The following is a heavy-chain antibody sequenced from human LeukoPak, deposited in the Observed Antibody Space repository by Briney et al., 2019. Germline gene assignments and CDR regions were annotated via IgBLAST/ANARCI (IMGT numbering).Heavy chain of an antibody. D-gene: IGHD6-13*01. CDR2: ISWNSGSI. CDR3: AKAVLYSTFDY. Sequence: QPGRSLRLSCAASGFTFDDYAMHWVRQAPGKGLEWVSGISWNSGSIGYADSVKGRFTISRDNAKNSLYLQMNSLRAEDTALYYCAKAVLYSTFDYWGQGTLVTVSS. J-gene: IGHJ4*02. CDR1: GFTFDDYA. V-gene: IGHV3-9*01.